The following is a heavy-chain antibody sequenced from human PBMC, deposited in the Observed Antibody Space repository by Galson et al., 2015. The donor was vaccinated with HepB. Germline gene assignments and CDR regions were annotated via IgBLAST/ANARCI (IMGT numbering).Heavy chain of an antibody. D-gene: IGHD4-17*01. CDR1: GFTFITYV. CDR3: ASTTVTAYDAFDV. Sequence: LRLSCAASGFTFITYVMSWVRQAPGKGLEWVADIKQDGNEKYYVDSVKGRFIISRDNAKKSLYLQMNSLRVEDTAVYYCASTTVTAYDAFDVWGQGTMVTVSS. CDR2: IKQDGNEK. V-gene: IGHV3-7*03. J-gene: IGHJ3*01.